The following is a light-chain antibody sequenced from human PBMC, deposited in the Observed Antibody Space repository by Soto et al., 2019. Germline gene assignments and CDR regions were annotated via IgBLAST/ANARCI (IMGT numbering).Light chain of an antibody. CDR2: LGS. V-gene: IGKV2-28*01. CDR1: QSLLHSNGYNY. J-gene: IGKJ4*01. CDR3: MQALQTPRT. Sequence: DIVMTQSPLSLPVTPGEPASISCRSSQSLLHSNGYNYLDWYLQKPGQSPQLLIYLGSNRASGVPDRLSGSGSGTDFTLKISRVEAEDVGVYCCMQALQTPRTFGGGTKVEIK.